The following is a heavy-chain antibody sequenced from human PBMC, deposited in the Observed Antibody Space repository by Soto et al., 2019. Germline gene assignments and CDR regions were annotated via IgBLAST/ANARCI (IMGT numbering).Heavy chain of an antibody. CDR3: AASIFYYGMDV. J-gene: IGHJ6*02. CDR2: IYPGDSDT. V-gene: IGHV5-51*01. Sequence: AGESLKISCNGSGYTFTNYWIGWVRQMPGKGPEWMGIIYPGDSDTKYNPSFQGQVTISADKSITTTYLQWSSLKASDTAIYYCAASIFYYGMDVWGQGTTVTVSS. CDR1: GYTFTNYW.